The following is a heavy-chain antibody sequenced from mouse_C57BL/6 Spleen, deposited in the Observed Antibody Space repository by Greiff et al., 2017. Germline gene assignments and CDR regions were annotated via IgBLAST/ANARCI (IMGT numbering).Heavy chain of an antibody. D-gene: IGHD1-1*01. J-gene: IGHJ2*01. CDR1: GYTFTDYY. CDR2: INPYNGGT. CDR3: AREGLREDYFHY. Sequence: VQLKQSGPVLVKPGASVKMSCKASGYTFTDYYMNWVKQSHGKSLEWNGVINPYNGGTSYNQQFKGKATLTVDKSSSTGSMELNILTCEYSAVYFCAREGLREDYFHYWGQGTTLTVPS. V-gene: IGHV1-19*01.